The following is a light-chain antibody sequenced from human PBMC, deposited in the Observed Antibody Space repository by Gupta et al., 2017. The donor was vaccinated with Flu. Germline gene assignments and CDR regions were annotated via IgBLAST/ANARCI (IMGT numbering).Light chain of an antibody. J-gene: IGLJ1*01. CDR2: EVS. CDR1: SSDGGGYDY. Sequence: QSALTQPPSASGSPGPAVTSSCTGTSSDGGGYDYVYWYQQHTGKDPKVMIDEVSKRPSGVPDRFSGSKSGNSAYLTVSGIQAEDEADYYCSAYAGNTYVFGTGTKVTVL. V-gene: IGLV2-8*01. CDR3: SAYAGNTYV.